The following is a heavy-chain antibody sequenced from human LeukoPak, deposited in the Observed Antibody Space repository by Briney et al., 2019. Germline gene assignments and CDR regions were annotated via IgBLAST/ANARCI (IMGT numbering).Heavy chain of an antibody. V-gene: IGHV1-69*13. J-gene: IGHJ4*02. Sequence: SVKVSCKASGYTFTSYGISWVRQAPGQGLEWMGGIIPIFGTANYAQKFQGRVTITADESTSTAYMELSSLRSEDTAVYYCARESRSSGYPFDYWGQGTLVTVSS. D-gene: IGHD3-22*01. CDR3: ARESRSSGYPFDY. CDR2: IIPIFGTA. CDR1: GYTFTSYG.